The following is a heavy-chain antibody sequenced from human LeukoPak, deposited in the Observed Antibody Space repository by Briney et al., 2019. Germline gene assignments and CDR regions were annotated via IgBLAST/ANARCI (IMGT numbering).Heavy chain of an antibody. CDR2: IHYSGTT. J-gene: IGHJ5*02. CDR3: ARIRNTANNWFDP. V-gene: IGHV4-59*12. D-gene: IGHD5-18*01. CDR1: GGSISGYY. Sequence: SETLSLTCTVSGGSISGYYWSWIRQPPGKGLECIGYIHYSGTTTYNPSLTSRVTISVDTSKNQFSLKLTSVTAADTAVYYCARIRNTANNWFDPWGQGTLVTVSS.